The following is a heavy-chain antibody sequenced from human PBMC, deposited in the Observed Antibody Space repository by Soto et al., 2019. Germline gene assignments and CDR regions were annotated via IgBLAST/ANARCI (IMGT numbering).Heavy chain of an antibody. D-gene: IGHD3-10*01. Sequence: PGESLKISCKGSGYSFTSYWIGWVRQMPGKGLEWMGIIYPGDSDTRYSPSFQGQVTISADKSISTAYLQWSSLKASDTAMYYCARKLGYYYGSGSYPYYYYGMDVWGQGTTVTVSS. CDR3: ARKLGYYYGSGSYPYYYYGMDV. CDR1: GYSFTSYW. J-gene: IGHJ6*02. CDR2: IYPGDSDT. V-gene: IGHV5-51*01.